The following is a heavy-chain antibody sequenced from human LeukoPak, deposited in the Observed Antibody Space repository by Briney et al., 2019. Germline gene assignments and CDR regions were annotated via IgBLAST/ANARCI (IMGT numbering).Heavy chain of an antibody. J-gene: IGHJ6*02. D-gene: IGHD2-15*01. CDR2: ISAYNGNT. CDR1: GYTFTSYG. Sequence: GAPVKVSCKASGYTFTSYGISWVRQAPGQGLEWMGWISAYNGNTNYAQKLQGRVTMTTDTSTSTAYMELRSLRSDDTAVYYCARAVHCSGGSCYSENYYYYYGMDVWGQGTTVTVSS. CDR3: ARAVHCSGGSCYSENYYYYYGMDV. V-gene: IGHV1-18*01.